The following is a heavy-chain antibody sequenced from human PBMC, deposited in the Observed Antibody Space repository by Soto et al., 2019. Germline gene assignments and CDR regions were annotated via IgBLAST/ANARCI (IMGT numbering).Heavy chain of an antibody. J-gene: IGHJ5*02. Sequence: GASVKVSCKASGYTFTSYGISWVRQAPGQGLEWMGWISAYNGNTNYAQKLQGRVTMTTDTSTSTAYMELRSLRSDDTAVYYCARVRYYYDSSGYPGVDPWGQGTLVTVS. V-gene: IGHV1-18*04. CDR1: GYTFTSYG. CDR3: ARVRYYYDSSGYPGVDP. D-gene: IGHD3-22*01. CDR2: ISAYNGNT.